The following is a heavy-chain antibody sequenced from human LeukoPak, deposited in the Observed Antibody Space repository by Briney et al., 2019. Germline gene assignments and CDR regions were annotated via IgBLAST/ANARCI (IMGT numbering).Heavy chain of an antibody. CDR3: ARDGSGSYSFDY. Sequence: SETLSLTCAVSGGSINSSGYSWSWIRQPPGKGLEWIGYIYHSGSTYYNPSLKSRVTISVDRSKNQFSLKLSSVTAADTAVYYCARDGSGSYSFDYWGQGTLVTVSS. D-gene: IGHD3-10*01. CDR2: IYHSGST. V-gene: IGHV4-30-2*01. CDR1: GGSINSSGYS. J-gene: IGHJ4*02.